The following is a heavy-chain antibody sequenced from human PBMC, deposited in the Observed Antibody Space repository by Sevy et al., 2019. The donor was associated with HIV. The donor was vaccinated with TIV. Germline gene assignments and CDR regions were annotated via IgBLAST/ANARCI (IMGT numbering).Heavy chain of an antibody. J-gene: IGHJ1*01. D-gene: IGHD1-26*01. CDR3: ARAPSGSQGPGQYSLY. CDR1: GYTFVNYF. CDR2: ISRYNT. Sequence: ASVKVSCKTSGYTFVNYFITWVRQAPGQGLEWVGRISRYNTDYAQNFQGRVTMTTDTSTGTVYLELRSLRFDDTAIYYCARAPSGSQGPGQYSLYWGQGTLVTVSS. V-gene: IGHV1-18*01.